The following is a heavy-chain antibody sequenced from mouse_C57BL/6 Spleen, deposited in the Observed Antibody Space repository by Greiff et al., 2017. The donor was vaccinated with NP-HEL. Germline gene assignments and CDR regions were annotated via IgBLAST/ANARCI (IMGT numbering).Heavy chain of an antibody. J-gene: IGHJ1*03. CDR3: ARDGSSPYWYFDV. D-gene: IGHD1-1*01. V-gene: IGHV5-17*01. Sequence: EVNVVESGGGLVKPGGSLKLSCAASGFTFSDYGMHWVRQAPEKGLEWVAYISSGSSTIYYADTVKGRFTISRDNAKNTLFLQMTSLRSEDTAMYYCARDGSSPYWYFDVWGTGTTVTVSS. CDR1: GFTFSDYG. CDR2: ISSGSSTI.